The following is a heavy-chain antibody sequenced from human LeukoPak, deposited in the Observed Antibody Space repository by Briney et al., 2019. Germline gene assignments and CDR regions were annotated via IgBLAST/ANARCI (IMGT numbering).Heavy chain of an antibody. V-gene: IGHV1-18*01. D-gene: IGHD3-16*01. Sequence: ASVKVSCQASGYTFRSHGFRWVRQAPGHGLEWMGWISPYNGNTDYAQKLQGRVTMTTDTSTSTAYMELRSLRSDDTAVYYCARDRWGVLGGDYWGQGTLVTVSS. CDR1: GYTFRSHG. CDR2: ISPYNGNT. J-gene: IGHJ4*02. CDR3: ARDRWGVLGGDY.